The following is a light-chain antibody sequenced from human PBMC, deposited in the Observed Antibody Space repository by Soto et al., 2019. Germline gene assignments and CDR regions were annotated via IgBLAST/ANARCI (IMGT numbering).Light chain of an antibody. V-gene: IGLV2-14*01. Sequence: QAALTQPASVYGSPGQSSTISCTGSSSYVGGYNYVSWYQQHPGKAPNLIIFDVSNRPSGVSNRFSGSKSGNSASLTISGLQAEDEADYYCSSYTGSNTPVVFGGGTKLTVL. CDR1: SSYVGGYNY. CDR2: DVS. J-gene: IGLJ2*01. CDR3: SSYTGSNTPVV.